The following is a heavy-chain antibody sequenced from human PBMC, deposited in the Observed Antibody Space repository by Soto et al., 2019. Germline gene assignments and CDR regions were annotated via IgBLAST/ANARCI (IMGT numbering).Heavy chain of an antibody. CDR1: GFTVTTNY. J-gene: IGHJ6*02. V-gene: IGHV3-53*04. CDR2: IYADGRT. Sequence: EVQLVESGGGLVQPGGSLRLSCVVSGFTVTTNYMSWVRQAPGKGLEWVSYIYADGRTYYADSVKGRFTLSRLSSKNTLYLQMNSLRAEDTALYYCARVDRRGYRGNDPPPFYYYGMDLWGQGTTVTVSS. CDR3: ARVDRRGYRGNDPPPFYYYGMDL. D-gene: IGHD5-12*01.